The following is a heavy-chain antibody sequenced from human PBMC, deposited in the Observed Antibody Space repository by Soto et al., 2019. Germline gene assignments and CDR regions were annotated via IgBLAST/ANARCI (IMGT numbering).Heavy chain of an antibody. V-gene: IGHV3-33*01. Sequence: PGGSLRLSCAASGFTFSNFGMHWVRQAPGKGLEWVAIIWYDGSNKYYTDSVKGRFTISRDNSKNTLYLQMKSLRAEDTSVYYCARVVGSSGYYWIDYWGQGTLVTVSS. CDR1: GFTFSNFG. D-gene: IGHD3-22*01. CDR3: ARVVGSSGYYWIDY. CDR2: IWYDGSNK. J-gene: IGHJ4*02.